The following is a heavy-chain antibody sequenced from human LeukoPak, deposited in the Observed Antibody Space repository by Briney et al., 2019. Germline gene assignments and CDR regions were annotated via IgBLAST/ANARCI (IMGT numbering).Heavy chain of an antibody. CDR2: ISRGGDVT. D-gene: IGHD2-15*01. CDR3: AARPGEVAVPYDY. CDR1: GFTFSTYA. V-gene: IGHV3-23*01. J-gene: IGHJ4*02. Sequence: GGSLRLSCAASGFTFSTYAMTWVRQAPGKGLEWVSLISRGGDVTYYADSVKGRFTISRDSSKNTLYQQMHSLRAEDTAVYYCAARPGEVAVPYDYWGQGTLVTVSS.